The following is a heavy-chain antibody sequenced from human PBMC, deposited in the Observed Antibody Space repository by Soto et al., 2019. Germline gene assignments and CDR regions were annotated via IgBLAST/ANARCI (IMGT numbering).Heavy chain of an antibody. V-gene: IGHV1-2*02. CDR3: RVTGVSEVDY. CDR1: GYTFTGYY. Sequence: QVQLVQSGAEGKKPGASVKVSCKASGYTFTGYYIHWVRQAPGQGLESMGWIYPDSGATDYAQKFQGRVIMTRDTSISTAYMELSRLRYDDTAVYYCRVTGVSEVDYWGQGTLVTVSS. D-gene: IGHD2-8*01. J-gene: IGHJ4*02. CDR2: IYPDSGAT.